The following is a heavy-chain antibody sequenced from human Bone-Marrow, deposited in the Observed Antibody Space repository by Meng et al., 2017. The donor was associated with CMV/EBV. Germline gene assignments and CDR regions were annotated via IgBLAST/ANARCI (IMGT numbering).Heavy chain of an antibody. V-gene: IGHV1-69*08. CDR1: GGTFSSYT. CDR2: IIPILGTA. J-gene: IGHJ6*02. CDR3: ARGPPSTRLLPAAIDYYYYGMDV. D-gene: IGHD2-2*01. Sequence: SVKVSCKASGGTFSSYTISWVRQAPGQGLEWMGRIIPILGTANYAQKFQGRVTITADKSTSTAYMELSSLRSEDTAVYYCARGPPSTRLLPAAIDYYYYGMDVWGQGATVTVSS.